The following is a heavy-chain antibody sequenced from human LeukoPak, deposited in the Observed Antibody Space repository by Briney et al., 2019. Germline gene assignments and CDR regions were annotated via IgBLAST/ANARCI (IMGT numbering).Heavy chain of an antibody. CDR2: IYYSGST. Sequence: SSETLSLTCTVSGGSISSYYWSWIRQPPGKGLEWIGYIYYSGSTNYNPSLKSRVTISVDTSKNQFSLKLSSVTAADTAVYYCARVKGYHFWIGSTREGGFDYWGQGTLVTVSS. J-gene: IGHJ4*02. V-gene: IGHV4-59*01. D-gene: IGHD3-3*01. CDR1: GGSISSYY. CDR3: ARVKGYHFWIGSTREGGFDY.